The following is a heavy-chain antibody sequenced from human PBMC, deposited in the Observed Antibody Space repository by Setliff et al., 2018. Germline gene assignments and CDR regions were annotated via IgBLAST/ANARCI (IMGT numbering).Heavy chain of an antibody. CDR1: GGSFSSSP. Sequence: SVKVSCKVSGGSFSSSPISWVRQAPGQGLEWMGGTIPLLPLPNYAVKFQGRVTITADKSTSTAYMELRSLTSEDTAVYYCARNALTGTTRKYYYYMDVWGKGTTVTVSS. J-gene: IGHJ6*03. CDR2: TIPLLPLP. CDR3: ARNALTGTTRKYYYYMDV. V-gene: IGHV1-69*10. D-gene: IGHD1-7*01.